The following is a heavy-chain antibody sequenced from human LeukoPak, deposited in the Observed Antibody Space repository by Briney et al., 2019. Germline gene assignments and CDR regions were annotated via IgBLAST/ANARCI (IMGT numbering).Heavy chain of an antibody. CDR2: IYHSGST. CDR1: GGSISSGGYY. V-gene: IGHV4-30-2*01. J-gene: IGHJ3*02. Sequence: PSETLSLTCTVSGGSISSGGYYWSWIRQPPGKGLEWIGYIYHSGSTYYNPSLKSRVTISVDRSKNQFSLKLSSVTAADTAVYYCARESGYDEGDAFDIWGQGTMVTVSS. CDR3: ARESGYDEGDAFDI. D-gene: IGHD5-12*01.